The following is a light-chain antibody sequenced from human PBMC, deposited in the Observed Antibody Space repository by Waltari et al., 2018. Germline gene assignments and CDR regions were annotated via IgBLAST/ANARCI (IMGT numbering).Light chain of an antibody. Sequence: SSELTQDPAVSVALGQTVRITCQGDSPRNSYASWYQLKPGQAPVLVIYGKDKRPSGIPDRISGYSSGATSSLTITGAQAEDEADYYCSSRNGRANQVVFAGGTKVTVL. V-gene: IGLV3-19*01. CDR1: SPRNSY. J-gene: IGLJ3*02. CDR3: SSRNGRANQVV. CDR2: GKD.